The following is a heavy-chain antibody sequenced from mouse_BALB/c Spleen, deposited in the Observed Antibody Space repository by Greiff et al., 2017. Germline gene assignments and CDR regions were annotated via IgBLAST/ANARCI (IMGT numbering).Heavy chain of an antibody. Sequence: EVQGVESGGGLVQPGGSLRLSCATSGFTFSDFYMEWVRQPPGKRLEWIAASRNKANDYTTEYSASVKGRFIVSRDTSQSILYLQMNALRAEDTAIYYCARTNWDDAMDYWGQGTSVTVSS. D-gene: IGHD4-1*01. J-gene: IGHJ4*01. CDR3: ARTNWDDAMDY. V-gene: IGHV7-1*02. CDR2: SRNKANDYTT. CDR1: GFTFSDFY.